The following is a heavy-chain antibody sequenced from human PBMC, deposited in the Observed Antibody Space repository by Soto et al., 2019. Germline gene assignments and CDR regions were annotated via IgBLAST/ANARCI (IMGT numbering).Heavy chain of an antibody. CDR1: GGSISSYY. V-gene: IGHV4-59*01. Sequence: QVQLQESGPGLVKPSETLSLTCTVSGGSISSYYWSWIRQPPGKGLEWIGYIYYSGITDYNPSLQSRFTISVDTSKSQFSLKLSSVTAADTAVYYCARGGGVYYFDYWGQGTLVTVSS. CDR2: IYYSGIT. D-gene: IGHD2-8*02. J-gene: IGHJ4*02. CDR3: ARGGGVYYFDY.